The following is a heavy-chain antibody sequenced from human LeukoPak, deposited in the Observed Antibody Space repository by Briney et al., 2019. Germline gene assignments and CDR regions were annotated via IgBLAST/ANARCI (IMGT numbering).Heavy chain of an antibody. Sequence: PGGSLRLSCAASGSTFSSYEMNWVRQAPGEGLEWISDISSSGSSVKYADSVKGRFTISRDNAKNSLYLQMDSLRAEDTAIYYCTTDHVGATVEFDSWGQGTLVTVSS. CDR2: ISSSGSSV. V-gene: IGHV3-48*03. J-gene: IGHJ4*02. CDR1: GSTFSSYE. D-gene: IGHD1-26*01. CDR3: TTDHVGATVEFDS.